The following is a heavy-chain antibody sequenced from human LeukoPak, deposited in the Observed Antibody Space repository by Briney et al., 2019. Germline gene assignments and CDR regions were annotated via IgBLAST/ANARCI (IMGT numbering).Heavy chain of an antibody. CDR2: IYHRGST. CDR1: GSAVSSDDHF. J-gene: IGHJ4*02. Sequence: SQTLSLTCAVSGSAVSSDDHFWSWIRQPPGRGLEWIGYIYHRGSTAYNPSLRSRVTVSLDKSRNQFSLNLYSVTAADTAVYYCAREGIRLNYFDYWGQGTLVTVSS. D-gene: IGHD5-18*01. V-gene: IGHV4-30-2*01. CDR3: AREGIRLNYFDY.